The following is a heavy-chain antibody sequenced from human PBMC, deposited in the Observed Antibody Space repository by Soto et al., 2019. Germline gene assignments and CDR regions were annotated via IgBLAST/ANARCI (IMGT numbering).Heavy chain of an antibody. V-gene: IGHV4-39*07. D-gene: IGHD2-2*01. J-gene: IGHJ4*02. Sequence: SETLSPTCTVSGCSTRSSTYYSGWVPPPPGKGLEWIGSIYYSGSTDYNPSLKSRVTVSVDTSKNQFSLNLTSVTAADTAVYYCARLTSSRFPNFGFWGQGTLVTVSS. CDR2: IYYSGST. CDR1: GCSTRSSTYY. CDR3: ARLTSSRFPNFGF.